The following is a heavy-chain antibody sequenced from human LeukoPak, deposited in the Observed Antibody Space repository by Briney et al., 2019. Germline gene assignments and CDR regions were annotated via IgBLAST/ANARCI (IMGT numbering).Heavy chain of an antibody. V-gene: IGHV3-30*02. CDR1: GFIFSSYG. J-gene: IGHJ5*02. CDR3: AKTMVRGLLPDH. CDR2: LRYDASSK. Sequence: GGSLRLSCAASGFIFSSYGMHWVRQAPGKGLEWVAFLRYDASSKFYADSVKGRFSISRDNSKNTLYLQMNSLRAEDTAVYYCAKTMVRGLLPDHWGQGTLVTVSS. D-gene: IGHD3-10*01.